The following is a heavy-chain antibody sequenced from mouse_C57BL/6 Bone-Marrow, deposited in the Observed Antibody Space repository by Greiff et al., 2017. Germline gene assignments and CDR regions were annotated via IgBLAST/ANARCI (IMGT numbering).Heavy chain of an antibody. CDR3: TTYGPYAMDY. CDR1: GFNIKDDY. CDR2: IDPENGDT. D-gene: IGHD1-2*01. Sequence: EVQLQQSGAELVRPGASVKLSCTASGFNIKDDYMHWVKQRPEQGLEWIGWIDPENGDTEYASQFQGKATIPADTSSNTAYLQLSSLTSEDTAIYYCTTYGPYAMDYWGQGTSVTVSS. J-gene: IGHJ4*01. V-gene: IGHV14-4*01.